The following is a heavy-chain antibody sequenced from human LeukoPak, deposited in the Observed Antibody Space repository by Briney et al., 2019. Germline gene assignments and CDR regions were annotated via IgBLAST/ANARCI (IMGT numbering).Heavy chain of an antibody. D-gene: IGHD3-16*01. CDR3: TTVKGFWGSFD. J-gene: IGHJ4*02. V-gene: IGHV3-15*01. CDR1: GFTFSSYW. CDR2: IKSRPAGGTI. Sequence: PGGSLRLSCAASGFTFSSYWMSWVRQAPGKGLEWVGRIKSRPAGGTIDYAAPVKGRFTISRDDSKNTVYLQMNSLKTEDTAVYYCTTVKGFWGSFDWGQGTLVTVSS.